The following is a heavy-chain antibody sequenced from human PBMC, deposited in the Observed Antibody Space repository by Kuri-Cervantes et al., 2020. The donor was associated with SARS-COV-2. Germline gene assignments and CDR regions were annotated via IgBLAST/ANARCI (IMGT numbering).Heavy chain of an antibody. CDR1: GGSISSGGYY. CDR2: DYYNGNT. D-gene: IGHD4-17*01. V-gene: IGHV4-31*02. CDR3: ARGGTTVPTSGAFDF. Sequence: SCTVSGGSISSGGYYWSWVRQHPGRGPEWIGYDYYNGNTFYSPSLKSRVTMSIDTSRNQFSLRLSSVTAADTAVYYGARGGTTVPTSGAFDFWGQGTLVTVSS. J-gene: IGHJ3*01.